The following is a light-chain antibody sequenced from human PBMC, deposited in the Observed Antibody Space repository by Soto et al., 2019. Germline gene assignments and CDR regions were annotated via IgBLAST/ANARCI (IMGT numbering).Light chain of an antibody. CDR1: QSVGSNK. Sequence: EIVLTQSPGTLSLSPGERATLSCRASQSVGSNKLAWYQQKRGQAPRFLMYDASSRATGIPDRFSGSGSGTDFTLTISRLEPEDFAVYCCQQYGSTPLTFGGGTKVDIK. J-gene: IGKJ4*01. CDR3: QQYGSTPLT. CDR2: DAS. V-gene: IGKV3-20*01.